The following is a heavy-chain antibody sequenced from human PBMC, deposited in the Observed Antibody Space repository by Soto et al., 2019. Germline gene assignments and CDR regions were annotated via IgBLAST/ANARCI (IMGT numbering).Heavy chain of an antibody. Sequence: PSETLSLTCTVSGGSISSYYWSWIRQPPGKGLEWIGYIYYSGSTNYNPSLKSRVTISVDTSKNQFSLKLSSVTAADTAVYYCARLTYYYDSSGYYFLDYWGQGTLVTSPQ. CDR3: ARLTYYYDSSGYYFLDY. J-gene: IGHJ4*02. V-gene: IGHV4-59*01. CDR2: IYYSGST. CDR1: GGSISSYY. D-gene: IGHD3-22*01.